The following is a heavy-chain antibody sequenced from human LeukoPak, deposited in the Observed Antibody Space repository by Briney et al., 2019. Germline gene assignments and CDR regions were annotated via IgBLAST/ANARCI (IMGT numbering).Heavy chain of an antibody. CDR3: ARDGGSYYRYYFDY. Sequence: SETLSLTCAVYGGSFSGYYWSWIRRPPGKGLEWIGEINHSGSTNYNPSLKSRVTISVDTSKNQFSLKLSSVTAADTAVYYCARDGGSYYRYYFDYWGQGTLVTVSS. CDR1: GGSFSGYY. J-gene: IGHJ4*02. CDR2: INHSGST. D-gene: IGHD1-26*01. V-gene: IGHV4-34*01.